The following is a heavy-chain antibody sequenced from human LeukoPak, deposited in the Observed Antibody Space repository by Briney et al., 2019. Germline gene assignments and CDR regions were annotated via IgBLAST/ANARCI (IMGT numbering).Heavy chain of an antibody. D-gene: IGHD6-13*01. J-gene: IGHJ4*02. Sequence: PGGSLRLSCAASGFTFRSCELSWVRQAPAKGLEWVSYISSSGTTIYYAGSVKGRFTISRDNGKNSLYLQMNSLRDEDTAVYYCSRESRYSSDYWGQGTLVTVSS. CDR1: GFTFRSCE. CDR3: SRESRYSSDY. CDR2: ISSSGTTI. V-gene: IGHV3-48*03.